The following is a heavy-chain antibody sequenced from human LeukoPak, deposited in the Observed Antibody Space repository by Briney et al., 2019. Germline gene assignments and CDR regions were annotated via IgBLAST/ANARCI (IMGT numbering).Heavy chain of an antibody. D-gene: IGHD3-22*01. CDR2: IIPILGIA. V-gene: IGHV1-69*04. J-gene: IGHJ5*02. Sequence: ASVKVSCKASGGTFSSYAISWVRQAPGQGIEWMGRIIPILGIANYAQKFQGRVTITADKSTSTAYMELSSLRSEDTAVYYCARVGGDSSGYSTWFDPWGQGTLVTVSS. CDR3: ARVGGDSSGYSTWFDP. CDR1: GGTFSSYA.